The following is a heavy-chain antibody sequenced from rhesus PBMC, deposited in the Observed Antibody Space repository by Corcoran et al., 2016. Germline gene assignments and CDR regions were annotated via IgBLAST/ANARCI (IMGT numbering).Heavy chain of an antibody. CDR2: INGNSVST. D-gene: IGHD4-29*01. CDR1: GGSFSSYW. CDR3: ARYTDYGSSSLLGY. J-gene: IGHJ4*01. V-gene: IGHV4-80*01. Sequence: QVQLQESGPGLVKPSETLSLTCAVSGGSFSSYWWSWIRQPPGKGLEWIGGINGNSVSTNYNPALKSRVTISKDASKNQFSLKLSSGTAADTAVYYCARYTDYGSSSLLGYWGQGVLVTVSS.